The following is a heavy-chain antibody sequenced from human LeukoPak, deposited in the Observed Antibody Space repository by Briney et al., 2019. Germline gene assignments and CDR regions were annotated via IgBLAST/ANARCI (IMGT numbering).Heavy chain of an antibody. CDR3: ASQRFLDY. CDR2: IKQAGSEK. D-gene: IGHD3-3*01. CDR1: GFTFSNYW. V-gene: IGHV3-7*01. J-gene: IGHJ4*02. Sequence: GGSLRLSCAASGFTFSNYWMNWVRQAPGKGLEWVANIKQAGSEKYYVDSVKARFTISRDNAKNSLYLQLNSLRVEDTAVYYCASQRFLDYWGQGTLVTVSS.